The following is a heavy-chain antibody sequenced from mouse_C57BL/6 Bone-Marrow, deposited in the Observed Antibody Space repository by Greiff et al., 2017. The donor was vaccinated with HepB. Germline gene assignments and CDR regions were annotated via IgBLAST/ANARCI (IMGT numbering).Heavy chain of an antibody. D-gene: IGHD1-1*01. CDR1: GYTFTSYW. Sequence: QVQLQQPGAELVRPGTSVKLSCKASGYTFTSYWMLWVKQRPGQGLEWIGVIDPSDSYTNYNQKFKGKATLTVDKSSSTPYMQLSSLTSEDSAVYYCASKGDYYGSSYWYFDVWGTGTTVTVSS. CDR2: IDPSDSYT. CDR3: ASKGDYYGSSYWYFDV. V-gene: IGHV1-59*01. J-gene: IGHJ1*03.